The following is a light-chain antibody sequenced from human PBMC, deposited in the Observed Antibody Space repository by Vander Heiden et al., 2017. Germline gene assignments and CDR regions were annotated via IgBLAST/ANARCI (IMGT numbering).Light chain of an antibody. CDR1: QGISSY. V-gene: IGKV1-8*01. CDR2: VAS. J-gene: IGKJ1*01. CDR3: QQYYSYPPT. Sequence: AIRITQPPSALSASTGDRVTITCRASQGISSYLAWYQQKPGKAPKLLSYVASTLQSGVPSRFSGSGSGTDFTLTISCLQSEDFATYYCQQYYSYPPTFGQGTKVEIK.